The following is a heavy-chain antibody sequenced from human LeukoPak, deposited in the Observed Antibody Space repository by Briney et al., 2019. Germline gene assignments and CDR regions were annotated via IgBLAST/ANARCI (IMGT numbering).Heavy chain of an antibody. Sequence: PSETLSLTCSVSADSISGSRFYWGWIRQPPGKGLEWIGSIHYTGTTRYNPSLMSRVTISVDTSNNQFSLSLSSVTAADTAVYYCAGEYSSGAASWGQGALVTASS. J-gene: IGHJ5*02. CDR3: AGEYSSGAAS. V-gene: IGHV4-39*01. D-gene: IGHD6-19*01. CDR1: ADSISGSRFY. CDR2: IHYTGTT.